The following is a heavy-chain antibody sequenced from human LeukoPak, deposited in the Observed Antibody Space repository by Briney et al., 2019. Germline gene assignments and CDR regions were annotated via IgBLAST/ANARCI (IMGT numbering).Heavy chain of an antibody. D-gene: IGHD2-15*01. Sequence: GESLQISCKGSGNHFTADWLGWVRQMPGKGLEWMGIIYPGDSDTRYRPTFQGQVTISADKSISTAYLQWCSLKASDTALYYCARLQSPPDCGGNSCYQKAFFDYWGQGTLVTVSS. V-gene: IGHV5-51*01. CDR3: ARLQSPPDCGGNSCYQKAFFDY. J-gene: IGHJ4*02. CDR2: IYPGDSDT. CDR1: GNHFTADW.